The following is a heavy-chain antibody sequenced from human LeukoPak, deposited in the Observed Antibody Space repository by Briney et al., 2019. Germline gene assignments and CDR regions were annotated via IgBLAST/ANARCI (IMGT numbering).Heavy chain of an antibody. CDR3: AKGGDTANFDY. V-gene: IGHV3-21*01. CDR1: GFTFSSYS. CDR2: ISSSSSYI. Sequence: PGGSLRLSCAASGFTFSSYSMNWVRQAPGKGLEWVSSISSSSSYIYYADSVKGRFTISRDNSKNTLYLQMNSLRAEDTAVYYCAKGGDTANFDYWGQGTLVTVSS. D-gene: IGHD5-12*01. J-gene: IGHJ4*02.